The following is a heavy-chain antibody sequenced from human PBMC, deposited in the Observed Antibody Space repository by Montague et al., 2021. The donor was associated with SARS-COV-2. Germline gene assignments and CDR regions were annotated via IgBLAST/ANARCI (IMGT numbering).Heavy chain of an antibody. Sequence: SETLSLTCAVYGGSFSGYYWSWIRQPPGKGLEWIGEINHSGSTNXNPSLKSRVTISVDTSKNQSSLKLSSVTAADTAVYYCARRSRAVTAIWALRTSLSSWFDPWGQGTLVTVSS. V-gene: IGHV4-34*01. D-gene: IGHD2-21*02. CDR1: GGSFSGYY. CDR2: INHSGST. J-gene: IGHJ5*02. CDR3: ARRSRAVTAIWALRTSLSSWFDP.